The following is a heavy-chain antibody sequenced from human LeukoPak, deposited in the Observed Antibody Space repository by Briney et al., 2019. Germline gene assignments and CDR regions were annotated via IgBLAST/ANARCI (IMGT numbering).Heavy chain of an antibody. V-gene: IGHV3-74*03. Sequence: GGSLRLSCAASGFTLSTYWMHWVRQAPGKGLVWVARIRPEGTTTAYADSVKGRFTISRDNAKNTLFLQMNSLSAEDTAVYFCARDLDWILFDYWGQGTLVTVSS. CDR2: IRPEGTTT. J-gene: IGHJ4*02. CDR1: GFTLSTYW. CDR3: ARDLDWILFDY. D-gene: IGHD3-9*01.